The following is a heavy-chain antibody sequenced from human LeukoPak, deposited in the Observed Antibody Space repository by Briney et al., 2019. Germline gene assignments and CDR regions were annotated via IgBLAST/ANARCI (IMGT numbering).Heavy chain of an antibody. CDR3: ASTQQLVRDLKVGYYYYYYYMDV. D-gene: IGHD6-13*01. CDR1: GGSISSSSYY. Sequence: PSETLSLTCTVSGGSISSSSYYWGWIRQPPGKGLEWIGSIYYSGSTYYNPSLKSRVTISVDTSKNQFSLKLSSVTAADTAVYYCASTQQLVRDLKVGYYYYYYYMDVWGKGTTVTVPS. J-gene: IGHJ6*03. V-gene: IGHV4-39*07. CDR2: IYYSGST.